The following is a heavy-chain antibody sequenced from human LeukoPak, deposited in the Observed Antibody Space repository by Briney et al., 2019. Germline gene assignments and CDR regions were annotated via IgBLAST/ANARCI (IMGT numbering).Heavy chain of an antibody. CDR2: ISAYNGNT. CDR3: ARGEAVSVAAAGTPNDY. J-gene: IGHJ4*02. V-gene: IGHV1-18*01. CDR1: GYIFTKFG. Sequence: ASVKVSCKASGYIFTKFGVTWVRQAPGQGLEWMGWISAYNGNTKYAQKVQGRVTMTTDTSTSTAYMELRSLRSDDTAVYYCARGEAVSVAAAGTPNDYWGQGTPVTVSS. D-gene: IGHD6-13*01.